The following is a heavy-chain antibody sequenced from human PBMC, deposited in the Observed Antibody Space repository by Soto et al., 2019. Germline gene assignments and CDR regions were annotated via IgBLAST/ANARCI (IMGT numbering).Heavy chain of an antibody. CDR1: GGSMSSYY. D-gene: IGHD1-7*01. CDR3: ARVWYNWNYPEGYYYYYMDV. V-gene: IGHV4-59*01. J-gene: IGHJ6*03. Sequence: SXTLSLTCTVSGGSMSSYYWSWIRQPPVNGLEWIGYIYYSGSTNYNPSLKSRVTISVDTSKNQFSLKLSSVTAADTAVYYCARVWYNWNYPEGYYYYYMDVWGKGTTVTVSS. CDR2: IYYSGST.